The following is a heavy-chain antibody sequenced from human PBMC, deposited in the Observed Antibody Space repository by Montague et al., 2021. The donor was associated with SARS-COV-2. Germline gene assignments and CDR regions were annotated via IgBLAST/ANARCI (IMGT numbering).Heavy chain of an antibody. J-gene: IGHJ5*02. CDR2: IYDSGST. V-gene: IGHV4-61*01. CDR1: GDSVISDKYY. Sequence: SETLSLTCTITGDSVISDKYYWSWIRPPPGKGLEWIGFIYDSGSTSYNPSLHSRVTITIVTSKNQFSLNLMSVTPADTAVYYCVKGSGYPGGQGTLFTVS. D-gene: IGHD3-22*01. CDR3: VKGSGYP.